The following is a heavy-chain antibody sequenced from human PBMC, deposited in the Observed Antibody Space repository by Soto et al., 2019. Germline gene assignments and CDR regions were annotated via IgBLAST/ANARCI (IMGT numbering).Heavy chain of an antibody. J-gene: IGHJ5*02. V-gene: IGHV4-31*03. CDR1: GGSISSCGYY. D-gene: IGHD2-15*01. Sequence: SETLSLTFTVSGGSISSCGYYWSCIRQHPGRGLEWIGYIYYNGNTYYNPSLKSRVTVSVDTSKNQFSLNVRSVTAADTAVYYCARCSLVVIPVPGFDPWGQGTLVTVSS. CDR3: ARCSLVVIPVPGFDP. CDR2: IYYNGNT.